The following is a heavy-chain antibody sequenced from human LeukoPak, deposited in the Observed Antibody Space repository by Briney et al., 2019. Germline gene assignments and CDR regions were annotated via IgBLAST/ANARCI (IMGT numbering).Heavy chain of an antibody. CDR3: AKRGVVVRVILVGFHKEANYFDS. D-gene: IGHD3-10*01. CDR2: ISGGGGGT. V-gene: IGHV3-23*01. CDR1: GITLSNYG. J-gene: IGHJ4*02. Sequence: GGSLRLSCAVSGITLSNYGMSWVRQAPGKGLEWVAGISGGGGGTNYADSVKGRFTVSRDNPKNTLYLQMHSLRAEDTAVYFCAKRGVVVRVILVGFHKEANYFDSWGQGDLVTVSS.